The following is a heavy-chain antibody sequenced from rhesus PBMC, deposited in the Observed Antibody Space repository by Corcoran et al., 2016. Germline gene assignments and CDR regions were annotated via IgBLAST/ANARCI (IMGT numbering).Heavy chain of an antibody. Sequence: QVQLQESGPGLVKPSETLSLTCAVSGGSISDDYYWSWIRQPPGKGLEWIGYIYGRGGGPNYKPPLKNPVNISIDTAQNQFSPKLSSVTAADTAVYYCARDLTAPPEYWGQGVLVTVSS. CDR1: GGSISDDYY. J-gene: IGHJ4*01. CDR3: ARDLTAPPEY. V-gene: IGHV4-106*01. CDR2: IYGRGGGP. D-gene: IGHD2-15*01.